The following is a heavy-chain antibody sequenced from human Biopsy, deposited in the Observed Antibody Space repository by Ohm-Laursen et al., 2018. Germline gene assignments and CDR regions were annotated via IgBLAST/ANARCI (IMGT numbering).Heavy chain of an antibody. D-gene: IGHD3-22*01. CDR1: GGSISNNNYY. V-gene: IGHV4-39*02. CDR2: IFYRGST. Sequence: SQTLSLTCTVSGGSISNNNYYWGWIRQPPGKGLVWIGSIFYRGSTHYKPSLKSRVNISVDTSKNHFSLKLNSVTAADTAVYYCARDYDTSGYYYVSWGQGTLVTVSS. CDR3: ARDYDTSGYYYVS. J-gene: IGHJ5*02.